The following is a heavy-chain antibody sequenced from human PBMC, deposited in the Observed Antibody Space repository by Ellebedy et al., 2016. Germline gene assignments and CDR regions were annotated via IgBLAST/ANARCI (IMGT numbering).Heavy chain of an antibody. CDR3: ARDRRYFDL. V-gene: IGHV3-7*03. J-gene: IGHJ2*01. CDR2: IKEDGRQT. Sequence: GESLKISCAASGLTFSNAWMNWVRQAPGKGLEWVGNIKEDGRQTYYVDSLKGRFTISRDNARNSLFLQMNSLRVEDTAVYYCARDRRYFDLWGRGTLVTVSS. CDR1: GLTFSNAW.